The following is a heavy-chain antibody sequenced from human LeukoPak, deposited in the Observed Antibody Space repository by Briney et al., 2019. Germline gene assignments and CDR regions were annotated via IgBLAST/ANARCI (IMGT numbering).Heavy chain of an antibody. D-gene: IGHD3-22*01. Sequence: ASVKVSCKASGYTFTGYYMNWVRQAPGQGLEWMGWINPNSGGTNYAQKFQGRVTMTRDTSISTAYMELSRLRSDDTAVYYCASTDVTYYYDSSGYPPLDYWGQGTLVTVSS. CDR1: GYTFTGYY. V-gene: IGHV1-2*02. J-gene: IGHJ4*02. CDR3: ASTDVTYYYDSSGYPPLDY. CDR2: INPNSGGT.